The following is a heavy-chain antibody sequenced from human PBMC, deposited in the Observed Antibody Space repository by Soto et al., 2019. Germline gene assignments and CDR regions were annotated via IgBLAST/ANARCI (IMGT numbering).Heavy chain of an antibody. Sequence: PGGSLRLSCAASGFTFSSYAMSWVRQAPGKGLEWVSAISGSGGSTYYADSVKGRFTISRDNSKNTLYLQMNSLRAEDTAVYYCAKDLNYDFWSDAMEDYWGQGTLVTVSS. D-gene: IGHD3-3*01. J-gene: IGHJ4*02. CDR3: AKDLNYDFWSDAMEDY. V-gene: IGHV3-23*01. CDR2: ISGSGGST. CDR1: GFTFSSYA.